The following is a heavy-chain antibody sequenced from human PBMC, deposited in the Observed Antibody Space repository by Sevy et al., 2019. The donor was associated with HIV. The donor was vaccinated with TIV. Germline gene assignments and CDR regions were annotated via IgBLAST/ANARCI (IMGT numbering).Heavy chain of an antibody. CDR1: GFSFSSFW. J-gene: IGHJ4*02. Sequence: GGSLRLSCTASGFSFSSFWMSWVRQSPGKGLEWVANIKEDGSEKYNVDPVKGRFTTSRDNAKNSLYLQMNSLGAEDTAVYYCAGEGQWSHPGDYWGQGTLVTVSS. D-gene: IGHD2-15*01. CDR3: AGEGQWSHPGDY. CDR2: IKEDGSEK. V-gene: IGHV3-7*01.